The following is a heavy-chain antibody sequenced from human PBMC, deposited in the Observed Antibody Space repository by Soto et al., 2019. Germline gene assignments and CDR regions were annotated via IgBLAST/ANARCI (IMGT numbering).Heavy chain of an antibody. Sequence: GSLRLSCAASGFTFSSYAMSWVRQAPGKGLEWVSTISGSGGSTYYADSVKGRFTISRDNSKNTLYLQMNSLRAEDTAVYYCAKDRGSLVVTSDWFDHWGQGTLVTVSS. V-gene: IGHV3-23*01. CDR1: GFTFSSYA. D-gene: IGHD3-22*01. CDR3: AKDRGSLVVTSDWFDH. J-gene: IGHJ5*02. CDR2: ISGSGGST.